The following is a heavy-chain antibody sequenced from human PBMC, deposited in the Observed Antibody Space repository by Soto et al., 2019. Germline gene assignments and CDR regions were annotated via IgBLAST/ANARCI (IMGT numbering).Heavy chain of an antibody. CDR3: ARVRGTYCSGGSCYSFDY. V-gene: IGHV3-21*01. CDR2: ISSSSSYI. D-gene: IGHD2-15*01. J-gene: IGHJ4*01. CDR1: GFTFSSYS. Sequence: EVQLVESGGGLVKPGGSLRLSCAASGFTFSSYSMNWVRQAPGKGLEWVSSISSSSSYIYYADSVRERFTISRDNAKNPPYLRINSLRAADTAVYSCARVRGTYCSGGSCYSFDYWGPGTPVTVS.